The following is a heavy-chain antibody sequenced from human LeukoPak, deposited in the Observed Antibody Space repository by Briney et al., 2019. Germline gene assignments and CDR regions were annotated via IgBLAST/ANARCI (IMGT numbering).Heavy chain of an antibody. CDR2: ISGSGGST. Sequence: GGSLRLSCAASGFTFSGYAMSWVRQAPGKGLEWVSAISGSGGSTYYADSVKGRFTISRDNSKNTLYLQMNSLRAEDTAVYYCAKALGYCSSTSCYTPFDYWGQGTLVTVSS. V-gene: IGHV3-23*01. CDR1: GFTFSGYA. D-gene: IGHD2-2*02. J-gene: IGHJ4*02. CDR3: AKALGYCSSTSCYTPFDY.